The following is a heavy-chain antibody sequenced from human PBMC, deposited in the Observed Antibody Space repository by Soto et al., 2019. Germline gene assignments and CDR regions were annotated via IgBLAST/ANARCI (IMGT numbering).Heavy chain of an antibody. J-gene: IGHJ3*02. CDR2: IYYSGST. Sequence: NTSETLSLTCTVSGGSISSYYWSWIRQPPGKGLEWIGYIYYSGSTNYNPSLKSRVTISVDTSKNQFSLKLSSVTAADTAVYYCARDIAAAGTDAFDIWGQGTMVTVSS. V-gene: IGHV4-59*01. D-gene: IGHD6-13*01. CDR1: GGSISSYY. CDR3: ARDIAAAGTDAFDI.